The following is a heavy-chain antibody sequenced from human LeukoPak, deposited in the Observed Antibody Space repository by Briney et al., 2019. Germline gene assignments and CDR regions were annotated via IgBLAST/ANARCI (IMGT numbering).Heavy chain of an antibody. CDR3: ARGDGGSYQGRFDY. CDR2: IKSDDSST. D-gene: IGHD1-26*01. V-gene: IGHV3-74*01. J-gene: IGHJ4*02. Sequence: PGGSLRLSCAASGFTFSSYWMHWVRQAPGKGLVWVSRIKSDDSSTSYADSVKGRFTISRDNAKNTLYLQMNSLRAEDTAVYCCARGDGGSYQGRFDYWGQGTLVTVSS. CDR1: GFTFSSYW.